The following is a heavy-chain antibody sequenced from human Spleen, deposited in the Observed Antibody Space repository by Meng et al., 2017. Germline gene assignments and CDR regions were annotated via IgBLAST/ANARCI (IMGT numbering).Heavy chain of an antibody. D-gene: IGHD2/OR15-2a*01. CDR1: GFTFSSNG. CDR3: AKGSIDDDY. V-gene: IGHV3-23*01. J-gene: IGHJ4*02. CDR2: ISRNGDYT. Sequence: GGSLRLSCAASGFTFSSNGITWVRQAPGKGLDWVSTISRNGDYTYYADSVKGRFTISRDNSKNTVFLQMNSLRADDTAIYYCAKGSIDDDYWGQGTLVTVSS.